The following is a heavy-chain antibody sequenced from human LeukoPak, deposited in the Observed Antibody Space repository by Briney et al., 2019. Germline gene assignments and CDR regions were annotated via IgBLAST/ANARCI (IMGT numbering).Heavy chain of an antibody. D-gene: IGHD6-19*01. J-gene: IGHJ4*02. V-gene: IGHV4-39*02. CDR3: ARDANYRDRSGYPSPFDF. Sequence: SETLSLTLTVSGDTISSSRVFWAWIRQPPGKGLEWIASLSDRGSPKYSPSFQSRVSIFTDTTKNQLSLNLMSVTAADTAVYYCARDANYRDRSGYPSPFDFWGQGILVTVSS. CDR2: LSDRGSP. CDR1: GDTISSSRVF.